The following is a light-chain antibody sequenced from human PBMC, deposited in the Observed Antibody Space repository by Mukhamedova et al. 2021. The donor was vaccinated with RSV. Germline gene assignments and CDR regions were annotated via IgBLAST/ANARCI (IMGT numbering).Light chain of an antibody. Sequence: WYQRRVHGKAPKLLIYDSSNLETGVPSRFSGSGSGTHFTFIISSLQPEDIATYYCLQFANFPLTFGGGTKVGIK. V-gene: IGKV1-33*01. J-gene: IGKJ4*01. CDR2: DSS. CDR3: LQFANFPLT.